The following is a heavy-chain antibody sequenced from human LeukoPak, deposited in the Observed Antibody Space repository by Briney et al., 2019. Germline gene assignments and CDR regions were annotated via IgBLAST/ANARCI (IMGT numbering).Heavy chain of an antibody. J-gene: IGHJ4*02. CDR1: GFTFSNAW. CDR3: ANPKGVYDILTGYRPSRY. Sequence: GGSLRLSCAASGFTFSNAWMSWVRQAPGKGLEWVGRIKSKTDGGTTDYAAPVKGRFTISRDDSKNTLYLQMNSLRAEDTAVYYCANPKGVYDILTGYRPSRYWGQGTLVTVSS. D-gene: IGHD3-9*01. CDR2: IKSKTDGGTT. V-gene: IGHV3-15*01.